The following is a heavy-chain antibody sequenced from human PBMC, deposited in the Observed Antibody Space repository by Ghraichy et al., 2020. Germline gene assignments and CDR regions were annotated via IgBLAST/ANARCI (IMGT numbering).Heavy chain of an antibody. CDR3: ARLLRSLNWVDP. Sequence: SETLSLTCTVSGGSISNFYWSWIRQPPGMGLEWIGYIYNSGSTNYNPSLRSRVTISGDTSKNQFSLKLSSVTAADTAVYYCARLLRSLNWVDPWGQGTLVTVSS. V-gene: IGHV4-59*08. J-gene: IGHJ5*02. CDR1: GGSISNFY. CDR2: IYNSGST.